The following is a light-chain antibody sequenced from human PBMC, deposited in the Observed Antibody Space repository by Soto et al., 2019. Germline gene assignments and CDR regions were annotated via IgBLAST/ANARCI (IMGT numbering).Light chain of an antibody. CDR3: CSYSDRYTWV. V-gene: IGLV2-11*01. CDR2: DVN. Sequence: QSALTQPRSVSGSPGQSVTIACTGTSSDVGGYNYVSWYQKHPGKAPKRMIYDVNKRPSGVPDRFSGSKAGNTDYLTISGLQAEDEADYYCCSYSDRYTWVFGGGTKLTV. J-gene: IGLJ3*02. CDR1: SSDVGGYNY.